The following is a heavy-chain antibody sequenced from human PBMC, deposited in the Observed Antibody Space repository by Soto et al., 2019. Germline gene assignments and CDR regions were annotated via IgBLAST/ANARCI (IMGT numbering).Heavy chain of an antibody. J-gene: IGHJ6*02. Sequence: ASVKVSCKASGYTFTSYGISWVRQAPGQGLEWMGWISAYNGNTNYAQKLQGRVTMTTDTSMSTAYMELRSLRSDDMAVYYCARAAANSGSYYYYYYGMDVWGQGTTVTVSS. CDR1: GYTFTSYG. D-gene: IGHD1-26*01. CDR2: ISAYNGNT. V-gene: IGHV1-18*03. CDR3: ARAAANSGSYYYYYYGMDV.